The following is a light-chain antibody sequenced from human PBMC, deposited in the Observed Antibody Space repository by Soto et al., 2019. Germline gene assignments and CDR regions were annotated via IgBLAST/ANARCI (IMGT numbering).Light chain of an antibody. J-gene: IGKJ4*01. Sequence: EIMMTQSPGTLSLSPGEGATLSCRASRSINSNYLAWYQQKPGQAPSLLTYGASRRATDVPDRFSASGSGTDFALTISRLEPEDVAVYYCQQYISSPLTFGGGTKVEI. CDR2: GAS. CDR1: RSINSNY. CDR3: QQYISSPLT. V-gene: IGKV3-20*01.